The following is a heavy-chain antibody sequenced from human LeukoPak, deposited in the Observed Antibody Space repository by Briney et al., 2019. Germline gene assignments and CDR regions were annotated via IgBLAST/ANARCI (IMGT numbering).Heavy chain of an antibody. CDR2: IHIYRGNT. V-gene: IGHV1-18*01. D-gene: IGHD6-13*01. CDR1: GYSSTNYG. J-gene: IGHJ5*02. CDR3: ARDVGITVADSFDP. Sequence: ASVKVSCKASGYSSTNYGISWVRQAPGQGLEWMGWIHIYRGNTNYAQKFQGRVTMTTDTSTSTVYMEVRGLRSNDTAMYYCARDVGITVADSFDPWGQGTLVTVSS.